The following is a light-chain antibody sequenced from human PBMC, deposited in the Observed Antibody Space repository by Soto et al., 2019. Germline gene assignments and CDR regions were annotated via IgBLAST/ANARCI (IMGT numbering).Light chain of an antibody. Sequence: EIVMTQSPATLSVSPGERATLSCRASQSVSSKLAWYQQKPGQAPRLLIYAASTRATGIPARFSGSGSGTEFTLTITGLQSEDFAVYYCQQYSNWPPYTFGQGTKLEIK. CDR3: QQYSNWPPYT. CDR2: AAS. V-gene: IGKV3-15*01. J-gene: IGKJ2*01. CDR1: QSVSSK.